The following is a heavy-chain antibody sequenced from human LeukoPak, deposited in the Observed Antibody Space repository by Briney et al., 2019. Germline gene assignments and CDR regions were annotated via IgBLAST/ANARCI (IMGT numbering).Heavy chain of an antibody. CDR2: IIPIFGIA. V-gene: IGHV1-69*04. D-gene: IGHD6-19*01. CDR3: ARAAVAGTAHPGFDHLGY. J-gene: IGHJ4*02. CDR1: GGTFSSYA. Sequence: SVKVSCKASGGTFSSYAISWVRQAPGQGLEWMGRIIPIFGIANYAQKFQGRVTITADKSTSTAYMELSSLRSEDTAVYYCARAAVAGTAHPGFDHLGYWGQGTLVTVSS.